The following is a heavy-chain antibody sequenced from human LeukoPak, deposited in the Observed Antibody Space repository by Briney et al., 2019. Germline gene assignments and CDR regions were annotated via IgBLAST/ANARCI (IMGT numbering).Heavy chain of an antibody. J-gene: IGHJ3*02. CDR1: GFTFGSYW. CDR2: IKPDGSEK. Sequence: GGSLRLSCAASGFTFGSYWMSWVRQAPGKGLEWVANIKPDGSEKYYVDSVKGRFTISRDNAKNSLYLQMNSLRAEDTAVYYCARKGYYSQAFDMWGQGTMVTVSS. CDR3: ARKGYYSQAFDM. V-gene: IGHV3-7*01. D-gene: IGHD3-22*01.